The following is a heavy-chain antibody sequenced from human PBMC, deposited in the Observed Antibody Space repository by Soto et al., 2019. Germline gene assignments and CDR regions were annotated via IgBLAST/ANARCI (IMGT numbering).Heavy chain of an antibody. D-gene: IGHD3-16*02. CDR3: ARLLTYDYVWGSYRFYGMGV. CDR1: GGTFSSYA. Sequence: QVQLVQSGAEVKKPGSSVKVSCKASGGTFSSYAISWVRQAPGQGLEWMGGIIPIFGTANYAQKFQGRVTITADESTSTAYLELSSLRSEDTAVYYCARLLTYDYVWGSYRFYGMGVWGQGTTGTVSS. V-gene: IGHV1-69*01. J-gene: IGHJ6*02. CDR2: IIPIFGTA.